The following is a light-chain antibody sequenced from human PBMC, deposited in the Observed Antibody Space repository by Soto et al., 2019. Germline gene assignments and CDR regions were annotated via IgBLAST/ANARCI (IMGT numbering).Light chain of an antibody. CDR2: DAS. V-gene: IGKV1-5*01. CDR3: QQYTSYSWT. CDR1: QSINSW. Sequence: DIQVTQSPSTLSASVGDRVTITCRASQSINSWLAWYQQKPGKAPQILIYDASTLKSGVPSRFSASRSGTEFTLIISSLQPDDFATYYCQQYTSYSWTFGQGTKVDIK. J-gene: IGKJ1*01.